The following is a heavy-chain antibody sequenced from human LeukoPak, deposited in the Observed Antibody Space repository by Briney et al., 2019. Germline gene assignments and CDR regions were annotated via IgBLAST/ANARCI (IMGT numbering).Heavy chain of an antibody. CDR3: ARGSADYSDYTAHIDY. Sequence: SETLSLTCAVYGGSFSGYYWSWIRQPPGKGLEWIGEINHSGSTNYNPSLKSRVTISVDTSKNQFSLKLSSVTAADTAVYYCARGSADYSDYTAHIDYWGQGTLVTVSS. D-gene: IGHD4-11*01. J-gene: IGHJ4*02. CDR1: GGSFSGYY. V-gene: IGHV4-34*01. CDR2: INHSGST.